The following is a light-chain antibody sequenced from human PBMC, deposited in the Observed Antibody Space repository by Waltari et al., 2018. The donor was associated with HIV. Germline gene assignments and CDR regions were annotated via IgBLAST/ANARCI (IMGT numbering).Light chain of an antibody. CDR1: GSNIGAGYD. CDR3: QSYDTSLTGWI. J-gene: IGLJ2*01. Sequence: QSVLTQPPSVSGAPGQTVTISCTGSGSNIGAGYDVHWYQQFPGTAPRLLIYSDNNRPSGVPDRFSGSKSGTSASLAISGLRAEDEAYYYCQSYDTSLTGWIFGGGTKLTV. CDR2: SDN. V-gene: IGLV1-40*01.